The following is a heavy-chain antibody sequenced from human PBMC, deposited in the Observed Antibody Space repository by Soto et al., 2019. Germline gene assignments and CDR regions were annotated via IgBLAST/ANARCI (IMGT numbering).Heavy chain of an antibody. CDR3: ARDESNRITYDYYYYYYGMDV. CDR1: GFTFSSYS. Sequence: GGSLRLSCAASGFTFSSYSMNWVRQAPGKGLEWVSSISSSSSYIYYADSVKGRFTISRDNAKNSLYLQMNSLRAEDTAVYYCARDESNRITYDYYYYYYGMDVWGQGTTVTVSS. J-gene: IGHJ6*02. V-gene: IGHV3-21*01. D-gene: IGHD3-10*01. CDR2: ISSSSSYI.